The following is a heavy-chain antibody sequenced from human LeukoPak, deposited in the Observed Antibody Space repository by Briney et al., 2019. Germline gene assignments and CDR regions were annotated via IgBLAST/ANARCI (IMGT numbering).Heavy chain of an antibody. J-gene: IGHJ4*02. CDR2: ISSSSNYI. CDR1: GFTFSSYS. Sequence: PGGSLRLSCAASGFTFSSYSMNWVRQAPGKGLEWVSSISSSSNYIYYVDSVKGRFTISRDNAKNSLYLQMNSLRAEDTAVYYCARLRGSYFDSWGQGTLVTVAS. CDR3: ARLRGSYFDS. V-gene: IGHV3-21*01. D-gene: IGHD1-26*01.